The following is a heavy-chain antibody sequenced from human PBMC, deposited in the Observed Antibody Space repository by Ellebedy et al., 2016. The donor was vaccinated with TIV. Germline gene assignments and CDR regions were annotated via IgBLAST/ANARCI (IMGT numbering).Heavy chain of an antibody. V-gene: IGHV3-21*01. CDR1: GFTVSNNY. CDR3: ARDLDYYYGMAV. Sequence: GESLKISCAASGFTVSNNYMNWVRQAPGKGLEWVASSSSSRYYIYYADSLKGRFTFSRDNAKNSLYLQMNSLRAEDTAVYYCARDLDYYYGMAVWGQGPTVTVSS. J-gene: IGHJ6*02. CDR2: SSSSRYYI.